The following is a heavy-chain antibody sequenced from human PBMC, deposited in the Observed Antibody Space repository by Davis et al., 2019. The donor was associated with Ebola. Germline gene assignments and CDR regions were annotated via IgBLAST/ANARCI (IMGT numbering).Heavy chain of an antibody. D-gene: IGHD5-24*01. Sequence: ASVKVSCKASGYTFTGYYMHWVRQAPGQGLEWMGWINPNSGGTNYAQKFQGRVTMTRDTSISTAYMELSRLRSDDTAVYYCARSEMATITDYYYYMDVWGKGTTVTVSS. CDR2: INPNSGGT. CDR3: ARSEMATITDYYYYMDV. CDR1: GYTFTGYY. J-gene: IGHJ6*03. V-gene: IGHV1-2*02.